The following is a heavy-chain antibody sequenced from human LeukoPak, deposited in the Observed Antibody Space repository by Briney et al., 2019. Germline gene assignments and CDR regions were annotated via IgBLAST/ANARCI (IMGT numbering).Heavy chain of an antibody. CDR1: GFTFSSYA. Sequence: GGSLRLSCAASGFTFSSYAMSWVRQAPGKGLEWVSAMSGSGGSTYYADSVKGRFTISRDNSKNTLYLQMNSLRAEDTAVYYCAKDRGGGDYVPYYFDYWGQGTLVTVS. CDR2: MSGSGGST. V-gene: IGHV3-23*01. CDR3: AKDRGGGDYVPYYFDY. D-gene: IGHD4-17*01. J-gene: IGHJ4*02.